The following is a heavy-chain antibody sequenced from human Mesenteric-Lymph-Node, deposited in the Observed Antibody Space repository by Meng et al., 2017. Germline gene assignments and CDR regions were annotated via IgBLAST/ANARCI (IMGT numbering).Heavy chain of an antibody. V-gene: IGHV3-48*03. J-gene: IGHJ6*02. D-gene: IGHD5-12*01. Sequence: GESLKISCAASGFTFSSYEMNCVRQAPGKGLEWVSYISSSGSTIYYADSVKGRFTISRDNAKDSLYLQMNSLRAEDTAVYYCARDYFEGYSGYDFGYYYYGMDVWGQGTPVTVSS. CDR1: GFTFSSYE. CDR3: ARDYFEGYSGYDFGYYYYGMDV. CDR2: ISSSGSTI.